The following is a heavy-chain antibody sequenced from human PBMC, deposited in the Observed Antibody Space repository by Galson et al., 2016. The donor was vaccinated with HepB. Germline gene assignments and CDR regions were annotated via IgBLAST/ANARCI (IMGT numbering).Heavy chain of an antibody. D-gene: IGHD6-19*01. J-gene: IGHJ4*02. V-gene: IGHV2-5*01. CDR3: AHGSGWLFDF. CDR1: GFSLTTTAVG. CDR2: IYWNDDN. Sequence: PALVKPTQTLTLTCTFSGFSLTTTAVGVGWFRQPPGKALEWLALIYWNDDNHYSPSLRSRLTLTKDTSKNHVVLTMTNMDPVETATYYCAHGSGWLFDFWGQGILVTVPS.